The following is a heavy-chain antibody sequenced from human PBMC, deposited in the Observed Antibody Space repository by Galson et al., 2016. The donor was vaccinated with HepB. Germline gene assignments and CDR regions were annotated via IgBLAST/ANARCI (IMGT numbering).Heavy chain of an antibody. Sequence: ETLSLTCAVSGGSFNSDYWWSWVRQPPGKGLEWIGEIPRSGRTNYNPSLRGRVTISLNYSKNQFSLNLYSVTAADTAVYYCARVVWGAPIPGTYGWLDPWGRGTLVTVSS. CDR3: ARVVWGAPIPGTYGWLDP. CDR1: GGSFNSDYW. CDR2: IPRSGRT. J-gene: IGHJ5*02. V-gene: IGHV4-4*02. D-gene: IGHD1-26*01.